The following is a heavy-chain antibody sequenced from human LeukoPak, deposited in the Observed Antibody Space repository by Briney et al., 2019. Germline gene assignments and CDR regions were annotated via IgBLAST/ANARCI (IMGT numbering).Heavy chain of an antibody. V-gene: IGHV1-8*01. CDR1: GYTFTNYD. D-gene: IGHD3-3*01. CDR2: MNPNSGNT. Sequence: ASVKVSCKASGYTFTNYDINWVRQATGQGLEWMGWMNPNSGNTGYAQKFQGRVTMTRNTSISTAYMELSSLRSEDTAVYYCARGRYYDFWSGYYSHYYYYMDVWGKGTTVTVSS. CDR3: ARGRYYDFWSGYYSHYYYYMDV. J-gene: IGHJ6*03.